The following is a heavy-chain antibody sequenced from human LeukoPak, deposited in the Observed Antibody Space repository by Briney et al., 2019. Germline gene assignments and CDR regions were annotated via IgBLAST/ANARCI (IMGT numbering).Heavy chain of an antibody. D-gene: IGHD3-22*01. J-gene: IGHJ6*02. Sequence: ASVKVSCKASGYTFTSYYMHWVRQAPGQGLEWMGIINPSGGSTSYAQKFQGRVTMTRDTSTSTVYMELSSLRSEDTAVYYCARERRYYDSSGYIIGEYYYYYGMDVWGQGTTVTVSS. CDR1: GYTFTSYY. CDR3: ARERRYYDSSGYIIGEYYYYYGMDV. CDR2: INPSGGST. V-gene: IGHV1-46*01.